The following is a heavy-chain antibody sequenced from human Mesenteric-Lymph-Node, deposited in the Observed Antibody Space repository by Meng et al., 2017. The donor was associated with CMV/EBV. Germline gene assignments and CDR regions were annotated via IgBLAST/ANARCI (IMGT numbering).Heavy chain of an antibody. CDR1: GDSISSRNHY. J-gene: IGHJ4*02. V-gene: IGHV4-39*07. CDR3: ARRSDYDFWAGNMYSFDY. D-gene: IGHD3-3*01. CDR2: IYYSGTT. Sequence: SETLSLTCTVSGDSISSRNHYWGWIRQSPGKGLEWIGTIYYSGTTFYNPPLESRATISVDTAKNQFFLKLNSVTAADTAVYYCARRSDYDFWAGNMYSFDYWGQGTLVTVSS.